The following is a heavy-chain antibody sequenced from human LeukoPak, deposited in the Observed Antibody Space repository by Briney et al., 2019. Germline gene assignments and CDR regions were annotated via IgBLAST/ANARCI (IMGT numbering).Heavy chain of an antibody. CDR1: GGSISSYY. CDR3: ARGHPHYDILTGYWDYYYGMDV. D-gene: IGHD3-9*01. V-gene: IGHV4-59*01. CDR2: IYYSGST. J-gene: IGHJ6*02. Sequence: SETLSLTCTVSGGSISSYYWSWIRQPPGKGLEWIGYIYYSGSTNYNPSLKSRVTISVDTSKNQFSLKLSSVTAADTAVYYCARGHPHYDILTGYWDYYYGMDVWGQGTTVTVSS.